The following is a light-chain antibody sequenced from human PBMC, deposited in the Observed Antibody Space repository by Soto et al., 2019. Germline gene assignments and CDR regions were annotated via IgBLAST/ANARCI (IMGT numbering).Light chain of an antibody. J-gene: IGKJ3*01. V-gene: IGKV3-20*01. CDR1: QSVSDSY. CDR2: AS. Sequence: EIVLTQSPGTLSLSPGERATLSCRASQSVSDSYLAWYQQKPGQAPRLLIYASSRATGIPARFSGSGSGTDFTRTISRLEAEDFAVYYCQHYGTSALFGPGTKVDIK. CDR3: QHYGTSAL.